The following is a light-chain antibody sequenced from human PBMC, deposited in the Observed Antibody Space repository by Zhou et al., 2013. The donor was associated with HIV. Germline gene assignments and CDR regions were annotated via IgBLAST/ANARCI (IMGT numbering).Light chain of an antibody. J-gene: IGKJ3*01. V-gene: IGKV3-20*01. CDR3: QQSGSSPFT. Sequence: EIVLTQSPGTLSVSLGERATLSCRASQTVNSRFLAWFQQKPGQAPRLLIYGGSTRATGIPDRFSGSGSGTDFTLTISRLEPEDFAVYYCQQSGSSPFTFGPGTQGGFQT. CDR1: QTVNSRF. CDR2: GGS.